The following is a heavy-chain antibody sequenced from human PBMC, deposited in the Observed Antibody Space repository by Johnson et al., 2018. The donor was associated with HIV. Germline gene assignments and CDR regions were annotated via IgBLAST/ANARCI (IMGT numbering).Heavy chain of an antibody. CDR2: IRYDGSNK. CDR3: VKGMDSSSWYAVDI. J-gene: IGHJ3*02. V-gene: IGHV3-30*02. Sequence: VHLVESGGGVVQPGGSLRLSCAASGFTFSSYGMHWVRQAPGKGLEWVAFIRYDGSNKYYADSVKGRFTISRDNSKNTLYLQMNSLRAEDTAIYYCVKGMDSSSWYAVDIWGQGTMVTVSS. CDR1: GFTFSSYG. D-gene: IGHD6-13*01.